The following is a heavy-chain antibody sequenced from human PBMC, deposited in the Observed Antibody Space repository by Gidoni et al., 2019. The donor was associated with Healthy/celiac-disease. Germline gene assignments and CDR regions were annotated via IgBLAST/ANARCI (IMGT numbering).Heavy chain of an antibody. V-gene: IGHV3-53*01. CDR2: IYSGGST. D-gene: IGHD5-12*01. CDR1: GFTVSSNY. J-gene: IGHJ4*02. CDR3: ARMPGRDGYNSDYFDY. Sequence: EVQLVESGGGLIQPGGSLRLSCAASGFTVSSNYMSWVRQAPGKGLEWVSVIYSGGSTYYADSVKGRFTISRDNSKNTLYLQMNSLRAEDTAVYYCARMPGRDGYNSDYFDYWGQGTLVTVSS.